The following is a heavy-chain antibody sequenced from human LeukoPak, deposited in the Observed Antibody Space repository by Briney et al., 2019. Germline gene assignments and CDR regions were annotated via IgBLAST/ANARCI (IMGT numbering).Heavy chain of an antibody. D-gene: IGHD1-1*01. CDR3: ARDDTSVHFFDY. Sequence: GGSLRLSCAASGFTFKIYSMNWVRQAPGKGLEWVSSISSSSSHMYYADSVKGRFTISRDNAKNSLYLQMNTLRAEDTAVYYWARDDTSVHFFDYWGQGTLVTVSS. CDR1: GFTFKIYS. V-gene: IGHV3-21*01. J-gene: IGHJ4*02. CDR2: ISSSSSHM.